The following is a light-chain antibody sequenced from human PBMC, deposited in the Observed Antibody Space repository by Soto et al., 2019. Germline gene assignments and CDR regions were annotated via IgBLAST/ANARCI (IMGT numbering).Light chain of an antibody. CDR3: QQRSNWLLT. CDR2: DAS. CDR1: QSVSSY. V-gene: IGKV3-11*01. J-gene: IGKJ3*01. Sequence: EIVLTQSPATLSLSPGERATLSCRASQSVSSYLAWYQQKPGQAPRLLIYDASNRAAGIPARFSGSGSGTDFTLTISSLAPDDFAVYYCQQRSNWLLTFGPGTKVDIK.